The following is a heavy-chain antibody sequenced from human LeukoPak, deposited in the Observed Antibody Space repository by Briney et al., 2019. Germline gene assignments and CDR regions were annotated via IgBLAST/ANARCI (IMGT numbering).Heavy chain of an antibody. CDR2: TYYRSKWYN. V-gene: IGHV6-1*01. D-gene: IGHD5-24*01. Sequence: SQTLSLTCAISGDSVSTASNAWYWIRQSPSRGLEWLGRTYYRSKWYNDYAVSVKSRITINPDTSKNQLSLQLKSVTPEDTAVYYCARGGQGDGYSADDAFDIWGQGTLVTVSS. CDR3: ARGGQGDGYSADDAFDI. CDR1: GDSVSTASNA. J-gene: IGHJ3*02.